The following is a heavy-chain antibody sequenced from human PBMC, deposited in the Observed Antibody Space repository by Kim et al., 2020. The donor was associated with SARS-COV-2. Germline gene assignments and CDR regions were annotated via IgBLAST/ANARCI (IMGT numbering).Heavy chain of an antibody. CDR3: ARAVPWIGPEYFQH. CDR2: INHSGST. CDR1: GGSFSGYY. D-gene: IGHD3-3*01. J-gene: IGHJ1*01. V-gene: IGHV4-34*01. Sequence: SETLSLTCAVYGGSFSGYYWSWIRQPPGKGLEWIGEINHSGSTNYNPSLKSRVTISVDTSKNQFSLKLSSVTAADTAVYYCARAVPWIGPEYFQHWGQGTLVTVSS.